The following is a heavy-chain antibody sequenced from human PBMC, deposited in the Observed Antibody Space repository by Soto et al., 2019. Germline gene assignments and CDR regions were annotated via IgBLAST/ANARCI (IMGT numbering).Heavy chain of an antibody. D-gene: IGHD3-9*01. CDR3: ARHILITILGYYYGMDV. Sequence: EVRLLESGGGLVQPGGPLRLSCAASGFTFSSYAMSWVRQAPGKGLEWVSTIIGSGGSANYADSVKGRFTISRDSSKNTLYLQINSLRADDTAVYYCARHILITILGYYYGMDVWGQGTTVPVSS. V-gene: IGHV3-23*01. CDR2: IIGSGGSA. J-gene: IGHJ6*01. CDR1: GFTFSSYA.